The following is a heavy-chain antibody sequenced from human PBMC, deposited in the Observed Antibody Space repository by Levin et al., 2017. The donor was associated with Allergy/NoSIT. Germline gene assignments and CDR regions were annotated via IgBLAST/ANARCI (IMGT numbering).Heavy chain of an antibody. D-gene: IGHD6-13*01. CDR2: INPNSGGT. CDR1: GYTFTGYY. Sequence: GESLKISCKASGYTFTGYYMHWVRQAPGQGLEWMGWINPNSGGTNYAQKFQGRVTMTRDTSISTAYMELSRLRSDDTAVYYCARDLKVKQQLVHYWGQGTLVTVSS. J-gene: IGHJ4*02. V-gene: IGHV1-2*02. CDR3: ARDLKVKQQLVHY.